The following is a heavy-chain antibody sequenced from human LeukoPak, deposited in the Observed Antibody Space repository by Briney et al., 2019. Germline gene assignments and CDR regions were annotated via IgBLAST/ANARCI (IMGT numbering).Heavy chain of an antibody. V-gene: IGHV3-48*01. Sequence: GGSLRLSCAASGFTFSSYSMNWVRQAPGKGLEWVSYISSSSSTIYYADSVKGRFTISRDNSKNTLYLQMNSLRAEDTAVYYCAKDGPLFRFLEWTSRDYYYMDVWGKGTTVTVSS. J-gene: IGHJ6*03. D-gene: IGHD3-3*01. CDR3: AKDGPLFRFLEWTSRDYYYMDV. CDR2: ISSSSSTI. CDR1: GFTFSSYS.